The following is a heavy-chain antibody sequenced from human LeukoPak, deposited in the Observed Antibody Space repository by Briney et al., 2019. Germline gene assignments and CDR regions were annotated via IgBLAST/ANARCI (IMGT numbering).Heavy chain of an antibody. D-gene: IGHD3-22*01. Sequence: SVKVSCKASGGTFSSYAISWVRQAPGQGLEWMGGIIPIFGTANYAQKFQGRVTITADESTSTAYVELSSLRSEDKAVYSWARDLMGDSSGWGQGTLVTVSS. CDR1: GGTFSSYA. CDR3: ARDLMGDSSG. J-gene: IGHJ1*01. V-gene: IGHV1-69*13. CDR2: IIPIFGTA.